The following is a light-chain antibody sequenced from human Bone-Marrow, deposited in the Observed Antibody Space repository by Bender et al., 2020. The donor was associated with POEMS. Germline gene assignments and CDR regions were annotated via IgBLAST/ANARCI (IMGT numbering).Light chain of an antibody. CDR1: ALPRKY. CDR3: YSTDRSGNHRV. CDR2: EDT. Sequence: SYELTQPPSVSVSPGQTARITCPGDALPRKYASWYQYKSGPAPVLVMYEDTKRPSGIPERFSGSSSGTVATLTISGAQVEDEADYHCYSTDRSGNHRVFGGGTKLTVL. V-gene: IGLV3-10*01. J-gene: IGLJ2*01.